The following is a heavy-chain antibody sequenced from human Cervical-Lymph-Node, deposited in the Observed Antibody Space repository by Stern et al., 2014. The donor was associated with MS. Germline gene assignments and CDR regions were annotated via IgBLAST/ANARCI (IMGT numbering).Heavy chain of an antibody. J-gene: IGHJ4*02. Sequence: VQLVESGGGVVQSGRSLRLSCATSGFTFGRHSMHWVRQAPGKGLEWVAIISYDGSSQHYADSVKGRFPISRSDSNNTLFLQMNSLRVEDTAIYYCARPAAARYFDYWGQGSQVTVSS. V-gene: IGHV3-30-3*01. CDR2: ISYDGSSQ. D-gene: IGHD6-25*01. CDR1: GFTFGRHS. CDR3: ARPAAARYFDY.